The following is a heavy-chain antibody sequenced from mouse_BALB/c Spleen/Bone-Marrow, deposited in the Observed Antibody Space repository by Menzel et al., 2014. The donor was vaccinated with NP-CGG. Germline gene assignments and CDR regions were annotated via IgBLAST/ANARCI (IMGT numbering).Heavy chain of an antibody. CDR3: ARGNYGNYVDYFDY. Sequence: AKLMESGGGLVQPGGSLKLSCAASGFTFSSYGMSWVRQTPDKRLELVASINSNGGSTYYPDSVKGRFTISRDNANNTLSLQMSSLKSEDTAMYYCARGNYGNYVDYFDYWGEGTTLTVSS. J-gene: IGHJ2*01. CDR1: GFTFSSYG. V-gene: IGHV5-6-3*01. CDR2: INSNGGST. D-gene: IGHD2-1*01.